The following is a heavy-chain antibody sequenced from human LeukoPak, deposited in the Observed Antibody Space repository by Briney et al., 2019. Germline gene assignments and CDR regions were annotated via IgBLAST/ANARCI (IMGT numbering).Heavy chain of an antibody. CDR3: ARNGVDTAMVTY. CDR2: IYYSGST. D-gene: IGHD5-18*01. Sequence: SETLSLTCTVSGGSISSYYWSWIRQPPGKGLEWIGYIYYSGSTNYNPSPKSRVTISVDTSKNQFSLKLSSVTAADTAVYYCARNGVDTAMVTYWGQGTLVTVSS. CDR1: GGSISSYY. V-gene: IGHV4-59*01. J-gene: IGHJ4*02.